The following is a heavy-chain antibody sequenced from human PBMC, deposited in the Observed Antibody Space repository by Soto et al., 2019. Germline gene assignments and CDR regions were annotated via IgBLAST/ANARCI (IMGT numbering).Heavy chain of an antibody. Sequence: QITLKESGPTLVKPTQTLTLTCTFSGFSLSTSGVGVGWIRQPPGKALEWLGIIYWDDDKRYSPSLKSRVTLTTDTSNNQLVLTMTNMDPVDTATYYCAHLPWQHLWPRAPVVYWGQGTPVTVSS. V-gene: IGHV2-5*02. J-gene: IGHJ4*02. D-gene: IGHD5-18*01. CDR2: IYWDDDK. CDR1: GFSLSTSGVG. CDR3: AHLPWQHLWPRAPVVY.